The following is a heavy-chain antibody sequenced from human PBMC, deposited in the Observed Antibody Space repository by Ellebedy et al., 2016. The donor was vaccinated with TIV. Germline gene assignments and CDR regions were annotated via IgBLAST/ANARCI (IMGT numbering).Heavy chain of an antibody. J-gene: IGHJ4*02. CDR1: GYIFTDYW. Sequence: PGGSLRLSCKGSGYIFTDYWIAWVRQRPGKGLEWMGIFYPGDSNSRYSPSFEGQVTISADKSISTAYLQWSSLKASDTAIYYCARESRWSAWDFEYWGQGTLVTVSS. V-gene: IGHV5-51*01. CDR2: FYPGDSNS. D-gene: IGHD6-13*01. CDR3: ARESRWSAWDFEY.